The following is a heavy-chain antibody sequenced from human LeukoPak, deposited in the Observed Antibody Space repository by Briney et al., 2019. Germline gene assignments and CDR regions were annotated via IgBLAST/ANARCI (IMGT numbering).Heavy chain of an antibody. CDR2: IYYTGST. D-gene: IGHD4-17*01. CDR3: ARDSGYGDPFTN. J-gene: IGHJ4*02. Sequence: SSETLSLTCTVSGGSISSYYWSWIRQPPGRGLEYIGYIYYTGSTNYNPSLKSRVTISLDTSKNQFSLKLSSVTAADTAVYYCARDSGYGDPFTNWGQGTLVTVSS. CDR1: GGSISSYY. V-gene: IGHV4-59*01.